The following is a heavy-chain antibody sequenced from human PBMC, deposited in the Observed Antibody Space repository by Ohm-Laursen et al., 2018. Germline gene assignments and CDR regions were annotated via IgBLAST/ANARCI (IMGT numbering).Heavy chain of an antibody. V-gene: IGHV3-23*01. J-gene: IGHJ6*02. D-gene: IGHD3-16*01. Sequence: SLRLSCSASGFTFDDYAMHWVRQAPGKGLEWVSGISDNSDSTYYADSVKGRFTISRDNSKNTLYLQLNSLRVEDTAVYYCARGSLNGLDVWGQGTAVTVSS. CDR1: GFTFDDYA. CDR2: ISDNSDST. CDR3: ARGSLNGLDV.